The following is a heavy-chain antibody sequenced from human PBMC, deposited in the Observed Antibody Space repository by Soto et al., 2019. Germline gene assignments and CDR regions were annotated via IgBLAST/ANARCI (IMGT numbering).Heavy chain of an antibody. V-gene: IGHV1-18*01. CDR3: GRDRRFGNGYNLGFDN. J-gene: IGHJ4*02. CDR2: MNTYTANT. CDR1: GYSFLNYG. Sequence: GASVKVSCKTSGYSFLNYGIGWVRQAPGQGLEWMGWMNTYTANTDYAQNLQGRLIMTADISTSTAYMELSSLRPEDTAVYYCGRDRRFGNGYNLGFDNWGQGTLVTVSS. D-gene: IGHD5-12*01.